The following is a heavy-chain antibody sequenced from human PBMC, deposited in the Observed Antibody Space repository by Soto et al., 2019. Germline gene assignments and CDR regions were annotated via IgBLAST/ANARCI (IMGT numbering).Heavy chain of an antibody. V-gene: IGHV3-9*01. CDR2: ISWNSGDT. D-gene: IGHD6-25*01. Sequence: GGSLRLSCAASGFNFDDYAMHWVRQAPGKGLEWVSGISWNSGDTDYVDSVKGRFTISRDNAKNSLYLQMNSLRPEDTAFYYCATDRIGARGFAFDYWRQGTLVTVSS. CDR1: GFNFDDYA. J-gene: IGHJ4*02. CDR3: ATDRIGARGFAFDY.